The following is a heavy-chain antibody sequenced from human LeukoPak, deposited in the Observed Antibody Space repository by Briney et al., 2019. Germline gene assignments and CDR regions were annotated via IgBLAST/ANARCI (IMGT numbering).Heavy chain of an antibody. CDR1: GGSISSSSYY. CDR3: ALKPAYYDSSGSTDY. Sequence: SDTLSLTCTVSGGSISSSSYYWGWLRQPPGKGLEWIGSIYYSGSTYYNPSLKSRVTISVDTSKTQFSLKLSSVTAAATAVYYCALKPAYYDSSGSTDYWGQGTLVTVSS. J-gene: IGHJ4*02. D-gene: IGHD3-22*01. CDR2: IYYSGST. V-gene: IGHV4-39*01.